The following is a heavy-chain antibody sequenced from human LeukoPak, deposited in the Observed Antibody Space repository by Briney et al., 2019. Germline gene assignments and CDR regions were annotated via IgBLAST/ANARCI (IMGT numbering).Heavy chain of an antibody. CDR1: GGSFSGYY. CDR3: ARDEGSAYPFDY. V-gene: IGHV4-34*01. CDR2: INHSGST. Sequence: SETLSLTCAVYGGSFSGYYWSWIRQPPGKGLEWIGEINHSGSTNYNPSLKSRVTISVDTSKKQFSLNLNSVTAADTAVYFCARDEGSAYPFDYWGQGTLVTVSS. D-gene: IGHD3-22*01. J-gene: IGHJ4*02.